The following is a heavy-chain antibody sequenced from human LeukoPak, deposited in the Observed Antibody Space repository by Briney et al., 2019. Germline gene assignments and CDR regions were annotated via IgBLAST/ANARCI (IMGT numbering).Heavy chain of an antibody. J-gene: IGHJ5*02. D-gene: IGHD5-12*01. CDR1: GFTFSSYS. CDR2: ISYDGSNK. V-gene: IGHV3-30*18. CDR3: AKTRLTRGGYSGYDSQFDP. Sequence: PGGSLRLSCAASGFTFSSYSMNWVRQAPGKGLEWVAVISYDGSNKYYADSVKGRFTISRDNSKNTLYLQMNSLRAEDTAVYYCAKTRLTRGGYSGYDSQFDPWGQGTLVTVSS.